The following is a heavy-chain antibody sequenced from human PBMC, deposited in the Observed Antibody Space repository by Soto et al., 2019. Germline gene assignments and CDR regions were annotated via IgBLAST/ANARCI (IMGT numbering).Heavy chain of an antibody. J-gene: IGHJ4*02. CDR3: ARAVTGTPDY. D-gene: IGHD1-7*01. Sequence: EVQLVESGGGLVQPGGSLRLSCATSGFTISNFWMTWVRQAPGKGLEWVANIKQDGSEKYYVDSVKGRFTISRDNAKNSLYLQMNSLRAEDTAVYYFARAVTGTPDYWGQGTLVTVSS. V-gene: IGHV3-7*01. CDR1: GFTISNFW. CDR2: IKQDGSEK.